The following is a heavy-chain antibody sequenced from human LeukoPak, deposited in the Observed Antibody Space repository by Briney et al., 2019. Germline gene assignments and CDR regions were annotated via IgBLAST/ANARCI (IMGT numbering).Heavy chain of an antibody. V-gene: IGHV4-61*02. CDR3: AREEYYYDSSGYSS. CDR1: GGSICSGSYY. Sequence: ASQTLSLTCTVSGGSICSGSYYWSWIRQPAGKGLEWIGRIYTSGSTNYNPSLKSRVTISVDTSKNQFSLKLSSVTAADTAVYYCAREEYYYDSSGYSSWGQGTLVTVSS. CDR2: IYTSGST. J-gene: IGHJ5*02. D-gene: IGHD3-22*01.